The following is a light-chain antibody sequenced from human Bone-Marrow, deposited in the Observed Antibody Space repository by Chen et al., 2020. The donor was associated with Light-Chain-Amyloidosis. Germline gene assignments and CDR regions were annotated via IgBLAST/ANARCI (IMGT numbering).Light chain of an antibody. CDR1: NIGSTS. Sequence: SYVLTQPSSVSVAPGQTATIACGGNNIGSTSVHWYQQTPGQAPLLVVYSDSDRPSGTPERLSGSNSGNTATLTLSRGEAGDEADYYCQVWDRSSDRPVFGGRTTLTVL. J-gene: IGLJ3*02. CDR2: SDS. V-gene: IGLV3-21*02. CDR3: QVWDRSSDRPV.